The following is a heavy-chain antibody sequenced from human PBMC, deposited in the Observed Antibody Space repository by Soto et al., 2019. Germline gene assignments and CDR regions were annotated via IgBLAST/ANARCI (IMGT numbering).Heavy chain of an antibody. CDR2: ISYSGRT. V-gene: IGHV4-59*01. D-gene: IGHD3-22*01. CDR1: GDSISSNY. J-gene: IGHJ4*02. CDR3: VRVVGGYVDC. Sequence: PSETLSLTCTVSGDSISSNYWTWIRQPPGKGLEWIGYISYSGRTTYSPSLQSRVTISADTSKNHFSLKLTSVTAADTAVYYCVRVVGGYVDCRGLGTLVTVSS.